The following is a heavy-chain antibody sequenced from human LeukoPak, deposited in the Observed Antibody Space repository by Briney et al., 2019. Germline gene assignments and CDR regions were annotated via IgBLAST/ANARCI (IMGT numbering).Heavy chain of an antibody. D-gene: IGHD1-26*01. V-gene: IGHV3-23*01. J-gene: IGHJ4*02. Sequence: GGSLRLSCAASGFTFSSYAMSWVRQAPGKGLEWVSAISGSGGSTYYADSVTGRFTISRDNSKNTLYLQMNSLRAEDTAVYYCAKGRLGATRGVLDYWGQGTLVTVSS. CDR3: AKGRLGATRGVLDY. CDR2: ISGSGGST. CDR1: GFTFSSYA.